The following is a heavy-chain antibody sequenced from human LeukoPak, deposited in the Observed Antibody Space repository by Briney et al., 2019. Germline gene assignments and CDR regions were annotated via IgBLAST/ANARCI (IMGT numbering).Heavy chain of an antibody. J-gene: IGHJ6*02. CDR3: ARDSTGYSSGWYLGYGMDV. CDR2: IIPIFGTA. V-gene: IGHV1-69*01. D-gene: IGHD6-19*01. Sequence: SVKVSCKASGGTFSSYAISWVRQAPGQGLEWMGGIIPIFGTANYAQKFQGRVTITADESTSIAYMELSSLRSEDTAVYYCARDSTGYSSGWYLGYGMDVWGQGTTVTVSS. CDR1: GGTFSSYA.